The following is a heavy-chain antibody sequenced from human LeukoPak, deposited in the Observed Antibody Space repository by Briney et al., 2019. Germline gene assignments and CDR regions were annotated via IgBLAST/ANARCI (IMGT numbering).Heavy chain of an antibody. D-gene: IGHD2-15*01. CDR2: INHNGNVN. CDR1: GFTFSSYW. J-gene: IGHJ4*02. V-gene: IGHV3-7*01. CDR3: ARDLSCSGGSCYLFDY. Sequence: GGSLRLSCAASGFTFSSYWMNWARQAPGKGLEWVASINHNGNVNYYVDSVKGRFTISRDNAKNSLYLQMSNLRAEDTAVYYCARDLSCSGGSCYLFDYWGQGTLVTVSS.